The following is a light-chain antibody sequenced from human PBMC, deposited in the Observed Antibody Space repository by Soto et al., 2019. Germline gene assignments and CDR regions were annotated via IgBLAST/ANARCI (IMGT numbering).Light chain of an antibody. Sequence: DVQLTQSPSSLSASVGDRVTITCRASQGIRNDLGWYQQKPGKAPKRLIYAASSLQSGVSSRFSGNGSGTEFSLTISSLQADDFGSYYCQHYNTWTFGPGTKVDIK. J-gene: IGKJ1*01. CDR3: QHYNTWT. CDR2: AAS. CDR1: QGIRND. V-gene: IGKV1-17*01.